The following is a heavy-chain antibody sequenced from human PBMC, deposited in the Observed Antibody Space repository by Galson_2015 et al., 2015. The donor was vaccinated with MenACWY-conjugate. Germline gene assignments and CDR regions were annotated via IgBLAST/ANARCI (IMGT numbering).Heavy chain of an antibody. CDR1: GFTFSGST. J-gene: IGHJ4*02. V-gene: IGHV3-73*01. Sequence: SLRLSCAASGFTFSGSTMHWVRQASGKGLEWVGRIRTKINNYATEYAASVKGRFTISRDDSKNTAYLQMNSLKTEDTAIYYRTRHINSSGIFDYWGQGTLVTVSS. D-gene: IGHD6-19*01. CDR3: TRHINSSGIFDY. CDR2: IRTKINNYAT.